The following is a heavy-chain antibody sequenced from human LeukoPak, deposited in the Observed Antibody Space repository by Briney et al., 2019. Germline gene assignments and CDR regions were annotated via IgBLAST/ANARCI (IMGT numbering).Heavy chain of an antibody. J-gene: IGHJ4*02. CDR3: YSLGYCSSTSCYEGVDY. CDR1: GYTFTGYY. Sequence: ASVKVSCKASGYTFTGYYMHWVRQAPGQGLEWMGRINPNSGGTNYAQKFQGRVTMTRDTSISTAYMELSSLRSEDTAVYYCYSLGYCSSTSCYEGVDYWGQGTLVTVSS. CDR2: INPNSGGT. V-gene: IGHV1-2*06. D-gene: IGHD2-2*01.